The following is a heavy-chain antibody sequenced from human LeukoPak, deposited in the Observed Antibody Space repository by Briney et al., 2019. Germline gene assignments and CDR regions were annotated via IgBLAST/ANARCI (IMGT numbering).Heavy chain of an antibody. J-gene: IGHJ4*02. D-gene: IGHD3-22*01. CDR2: IKQDGSEK. CDR3: ARVAYYYYDSSGYFDY. Sequence: GGSLRLSCAASGFTVSSNYMSWVRQAPGKGLEWVANIKQDGSEKYYVDSVKGRFTISRDNAKNSLYLQMNSLRAEDTAVYYCARVAYYYYDSSGYFDYWGQGTLVTVSS. CDR1: GFTVSSNY. V-gene: IGHV3-7*01.